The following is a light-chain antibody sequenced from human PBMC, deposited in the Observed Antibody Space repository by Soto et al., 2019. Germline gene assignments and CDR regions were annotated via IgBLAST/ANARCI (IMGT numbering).Light chain of an antibody. CDR3: QQYGSSGT. V-gene: IGKV3-20*01. Sequence: EIVLTQSPGTLSLSPGEXATLSCRASQSVSNNYLAWYQQKPGQAPRILIYGASNRATGIPDRFSGSGSGTDFTLTISRLEPEYFAVYYCQQYGSSGTLGQGTKVDI. CDR1: QSVSNNY. J-gene: IGKJ1*01. CDR2: GAS.